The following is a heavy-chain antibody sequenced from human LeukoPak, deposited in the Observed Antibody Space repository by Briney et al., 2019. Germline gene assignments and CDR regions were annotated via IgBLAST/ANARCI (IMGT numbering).Heavy chain of an antibody. J-gene: IGHJ5*02. CDR1: GYTFTSYY. D-gene: IGHD3-3*01. CDR3: ARVTVRFSRQRKDNNWFGP. Sequence: ASVKVSCKASGYTFTSYYMHWVRQAPGQGLEWMGIINPSGGSTSYAQKFQGRVTMTRDTSTSTVYMELSSLRSEDTAEYYCARVTVRFSRQRKDNNWFGPWGQGTLVTVSS. V-gene: IGHV1-46*01. CDR2: INPSGGST.